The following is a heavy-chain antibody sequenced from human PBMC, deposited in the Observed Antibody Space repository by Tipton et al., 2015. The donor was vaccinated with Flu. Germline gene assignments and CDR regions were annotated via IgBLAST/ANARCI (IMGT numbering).Heavy chain of an antibody. CDR2: IFPGGTT. J-gene: IGHJ4*02. D-gene: IGHD4-17*01. CDR3: ARDYGVNYYDY. V-gene: IGHV3-53*01. Sequence: GSLRLSCATPGLTVSSNYMNWVRQAPGKGLEWVSVIFPGGTTYYADSVKGRFTISRDSSKNTLYLQMNSVRGEDTAVYFCARDYGVNYYDYWGQGTLVTVSS. CDR1: GLTVSSNY.